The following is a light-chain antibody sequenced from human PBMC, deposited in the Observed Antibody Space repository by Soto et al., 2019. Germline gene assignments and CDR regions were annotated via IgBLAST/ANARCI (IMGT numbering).Light chain of an antibody. V-gene: IGLV2-23*01. J-gene: IGLJ2*01. CDR1: SSDVGSYNL. Sequence: QSALTQPASVSGSPGQSLTVSCTGTSSDVGSYNLVSWYQQQPGKAPKLMIYEGSKRPSGVSNRFSGSKSGNTASLTISGLQAEDEADYYCGSYAGSRIIFGGGTKVTVL. CDR2: EGS. CDR3: GSYAGSRII.